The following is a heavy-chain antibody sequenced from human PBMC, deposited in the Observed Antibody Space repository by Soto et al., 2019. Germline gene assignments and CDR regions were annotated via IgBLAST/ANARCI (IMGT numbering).Heavy chain of an antibody. CDR3: ARDVVVVAATHAFDI. D-gene: IGHD2-15*01. CDR1: GYTFTSYY. V-gene: IGHV1-46*01. Sequence: ASVKVSCKASGYTFTSYYMHWVRQAPGQGLEWMGIINPSGGSTSYAQKLQGRVTMTTDTSTSTAYMELRSLRSDDTAVYYCARDVVVVAATHAFDIWGQGTMVTVSS. J-gene: IGHJ3*02. CDR2: INPSGGST.